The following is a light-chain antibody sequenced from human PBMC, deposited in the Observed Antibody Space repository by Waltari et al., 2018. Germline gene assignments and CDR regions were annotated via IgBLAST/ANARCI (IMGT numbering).Light chain of an antibody. V-gene: IGKV3-15*01. CDR2: ATS. CDR1: QSVSSN. Sequence: EIVMTQSPVMLSVSPGERVTLSCRASQSVSSNLAWYQQRPGQAPGLLIYATSTRATGVPARFSGSGSGTEFSLTISSLQSEDLAVYYCQQYNIGATFGPGTKVDIK. CDR3: QQYNIGAT. J-gene: IGKJ3*01.